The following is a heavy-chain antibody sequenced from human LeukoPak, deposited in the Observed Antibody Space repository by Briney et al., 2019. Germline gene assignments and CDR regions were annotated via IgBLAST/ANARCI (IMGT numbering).Heavy chain of an antibody. CDR1: GGSISSGGFY. V-gene: IGHV4-31*03. CDR3: ARGTTDGYSYGRFDY. Sequence: PSRTLSLTCTVSGGSISSGGFYWSWIRQHPGKGLEWLGYIYYSGTTYYNPSLKSRVTFSVDTSKNQFSLKLNPVTAADTALYYCARGTTDGYSYGRFDYWGQGTLVTVSS. J-gene: IGHJ4*02. D-gene: IGHD5-18*01. CDR2: IYYSGTT.